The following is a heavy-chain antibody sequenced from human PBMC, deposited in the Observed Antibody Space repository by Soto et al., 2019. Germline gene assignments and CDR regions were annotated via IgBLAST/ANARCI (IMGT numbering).Heavy chain of an antibody. J-gene: IGHJ4*02. CDR1: GGTFSTYV. Sequence: QVQLVQSGAEVKKPGSSVKVSCKASGGTFSTYVINWVRQAPGQGLEWMGGIIPVFGTPTYAQNLQGRVTFTADEPTSTAYMELTSLRSEDTAVYYCARPSREYYYEKSGHSNDFWGQGTLVTVSS. CDR3: ARPSREYYYEKSGHSNDF. V-gene: IGHV1-69*12. D-gene: IGHD3-22*01. CDR2: IIPVFGTP.